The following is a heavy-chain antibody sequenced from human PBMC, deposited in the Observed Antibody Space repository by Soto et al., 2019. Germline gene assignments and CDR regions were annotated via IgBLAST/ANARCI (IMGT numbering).Heavy chain of an antibody. CDR2: IIPVLGVG. Sequence: QAQLVQSGAEVKKPGSSVKVSCTASGGTFGNHAISWVRQAPGQGLEWMGGIIPVLGVGDNAQKVQGRVTITADTSTNTAYMELSRLRSEDTAPYDCARDAGYSYGYVCDYWGQGTLVIVSS. V-gene: IGHV1-69*09. CDR3: ARDAGYSYGYVCDY. J-gene: IGHJ4*02. CDR1: GGTFGNHA. D-gene: IGHD5-18*01.